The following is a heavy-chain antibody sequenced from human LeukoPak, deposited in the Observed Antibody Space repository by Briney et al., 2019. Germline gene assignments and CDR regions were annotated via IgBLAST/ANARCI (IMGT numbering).Heavy chain of an antibody. CDR2: IKQDGSEK. CDR3: ARSGSYDLSFDY. Sequence: GGSLRLSCAASGFTFSSYSMNWVRQAPGKGLEWVANIKQDGSEKYYVDSVKGRFTISRDNAKNSLYLQMNSLRAEDTAVYYCARSGSYDLSFDYWGQGTLVTVSS. CDR1: GFTFSSYS. J-gene: IGHJ4*02. D-gene: IGHD1-26*01. V-gene: IGHV3-7*01.